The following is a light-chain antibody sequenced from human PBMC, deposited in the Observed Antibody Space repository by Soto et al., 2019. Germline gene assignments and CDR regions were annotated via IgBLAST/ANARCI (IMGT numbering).Light chain of an antibody. Sequence: EIVMTQSPATLSVSPGERATLACRASQSVSSNLAWYQQKPGQAPRLLIYGVSTRATGIPARFSGSGYGTEFTLTISSLQYEDLAVYHCQQYDNWPSLTFGGGTKVEIK. J-gene: IGKJ4*01. CDR3: QQYDNWPSLT. CDR1: QSVSSN. V-gene: IGKV3-15*01. CDR2: GVS.